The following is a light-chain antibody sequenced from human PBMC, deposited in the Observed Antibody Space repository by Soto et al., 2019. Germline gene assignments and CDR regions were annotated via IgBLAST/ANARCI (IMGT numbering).Light chain of an antibody. Sequence: QSVLTQPASVSGSPGQSITISCTGTSSDVGAYNYVSWYQQHPGKAPKLVIYEVNNRPSGDSNRFSGSKSGNTASLTISGLQAEDEGDYYCTSYTGSYTFVFGTGTKVTVL. V-gene: IGLV2-14*01. J-gene: IGLJ1*01. CDR2: EVN. CDR1: SSDVGAYNY. CDR3: TSYTGSYTFV.